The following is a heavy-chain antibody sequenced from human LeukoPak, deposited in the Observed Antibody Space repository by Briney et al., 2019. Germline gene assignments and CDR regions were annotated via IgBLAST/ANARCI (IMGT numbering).Heavy chain of an antibody. J-gene: IGHJ4*02. V-gene: IGHV1-18*01. CDR1: GYTFTSYG. Sequence: ASVKVSCKASGYTFTSYGISWVRQAPGQGLEWMGWISAYNGNTNYAQKLQGRVTMTTDTSTSTDYMELRSLRSDDTAVYYCARDLGAPSSGWFIDYWGQGTLVTVSS. CDR2: ISAYNGNT. D-gene: IGHD6-19*01. CDR3: ARDLGAPSSGWFIDY.